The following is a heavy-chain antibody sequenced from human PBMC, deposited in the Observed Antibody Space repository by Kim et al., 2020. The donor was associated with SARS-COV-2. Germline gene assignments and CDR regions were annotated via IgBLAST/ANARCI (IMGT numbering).Heavy chain of an antibody. V-gene: IGHV3-30*18. CDR2: ISYDGSNK. Sequence: GGSLRLSCAASGFTFSSYGMHWVRQAPGKGLEWVAVISYDGSNKYYADSVKGRFTISRDNSKNTLYLQMNSLRAEDTAVYYCAKDRSVAGVRGVTNYWGQGTLVTVSS. J-gene: IGHJ4*02. CDR3: AKDRSVAGVRGVTNY. CDR1: GFTFSSYG. D-gene: IGHD3-10*01.